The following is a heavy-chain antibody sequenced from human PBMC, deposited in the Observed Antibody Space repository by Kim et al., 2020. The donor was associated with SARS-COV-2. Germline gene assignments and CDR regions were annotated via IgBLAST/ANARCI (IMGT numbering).Heavy chain of an antibody. CDR3: ASAGLPPDAFDI. CDR2: IIPIFGTA. V-gene: IGHV1-69*13. J-gene: IGHJ3*02. CDR1: GGTFSSYA. Sequence: SVKVSCKASGGTFSSYAISWVRQAPGQGLEWMGGIIPIFGTANYAQKFQGRVTITADESTSTAYMELSSLRSEDTAVYYCASAGLPPDAFDIWGQGTMVTVSS.